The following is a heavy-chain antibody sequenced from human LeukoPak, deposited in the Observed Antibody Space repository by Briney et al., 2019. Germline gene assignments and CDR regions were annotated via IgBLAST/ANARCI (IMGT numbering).Heavy chain of an antibody. J-gene: IGHJ4*02. V-gene: IGHV3-38-3*01. CDR2: ISGGST. D-gene: IGHD6-19*01. CDR3: AKDLEQWLVTESLDY. Sequence: GGSLRLSCAASGFTVSSKEMSWVRQAPGKGLEWVSSISGGSTYYADSVKGRFTISRDNSKNTLYLQMNSLRAEDTAVYYCAKDLEQWLVTESLDYWGQGTLVTVSS. CDR1: GFTVSSKE.